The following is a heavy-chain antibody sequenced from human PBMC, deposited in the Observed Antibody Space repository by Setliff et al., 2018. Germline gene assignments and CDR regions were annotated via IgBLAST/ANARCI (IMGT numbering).Heavy chain of an antibody. V-gene: IGHV3-30*02. CDR1: GFVFGTYG. D-gene: IGHD2-8*01. CDR2: VRFDGSYK. Sequence: GESLKISCAASGFVFGTYGMHWVRQAPGKGLDWVASVRFDGSYKVYADSVKGRFTISRDNSENTCFLHMTSLRPEDTGIYYCAKVKKPLIRGSGFDYWGRGTLVTVSS. CDR3: AKVKKPLIRGSGFDY. J-gene: IGHJ4*02.